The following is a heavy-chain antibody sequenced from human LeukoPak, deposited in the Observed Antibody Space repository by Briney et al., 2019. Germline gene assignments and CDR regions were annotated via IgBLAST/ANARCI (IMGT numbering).Heavy chain of an antibody. D-gene: IGHD3-16*01. CDR3: ARGFHVSYGMDV. CDR2: IYYSGST. V-gene: IGHV4-39*07. J-gene: IGHJ6*02. Sequence: PSETLSLTCTVSGGSISSSSYYWGWIRQPPGKGLEWIGSIYYSGSTYYNPSLKSRVTISVDRSKNQFSLKLSSVTAADTAVYYCARGFHVSYGMDVWGQGTTVTVSS. CDR1: GGSISSSSYY.